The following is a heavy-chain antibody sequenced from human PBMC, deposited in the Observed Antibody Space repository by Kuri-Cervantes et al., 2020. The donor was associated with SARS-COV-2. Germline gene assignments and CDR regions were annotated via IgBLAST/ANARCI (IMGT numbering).Heavy chain of an antibody. CDR3: TSHDFLGGYYLDY. CDR2: IRSKAYGGTT. D-gene: IGHD3-3*01. Sequence: GGSLRLSCTASGFIFSDYYMTWIRQVPGKGLEWVGFIRSKAYGGTTEYAASVKGRFTISRDDSKSIAHLQMNSLKTEDTAVYYCTSHDFLGGYYLDYWGQGTLVTVSS. CDR1: GFIFSDYY. J-gene: IGHJ4*02. V-gene: IGHV3-49*03.